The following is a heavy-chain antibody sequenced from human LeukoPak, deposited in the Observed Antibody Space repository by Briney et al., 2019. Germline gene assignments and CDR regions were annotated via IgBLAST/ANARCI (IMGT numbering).Heavy chain of an antibody. J-gene: IGHJ6*03. D-gene: IGHD2-2*01. Sequence: GGSLRLSCEGSGFTFSGYYMSWIRQAPGKGLEWVSYINPSGSTIYYADSVKGRFTISRDNARKSLDLQMYSLRAEDTAVYYCARVRGSGFCSGSSCAKDPGYYYYMDVWGKGTTVTVSS. V-gene: IGHV3-11*01. CDR2: INPSGSTI. CDR1: GFTFSGYY. CDR3: ARVRGSGFCSGSSCAKDPGYYYYMDV.